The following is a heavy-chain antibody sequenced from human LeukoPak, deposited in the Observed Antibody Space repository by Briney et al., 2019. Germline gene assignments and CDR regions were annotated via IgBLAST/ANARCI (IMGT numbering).Heavy chain of an antibody. CDR2: ISYTGSS. CDR1: GGSISSGGYY. Sequence: SQTLSLTCTVSGGSISSGGYYWSWIRQHPGKGLEWIGYISYTGSSNYNPSLNSRVRISGDTSKNQFSLRLSSVTAADTAVYYCARDGWKDSGGYFAFDIWGQGTLVTVSS. CDR3: ARDGWKDSGGYFAFDI. J-gene: IGHJ3*02. D-gene: IGHD3-22*01. V-gene: IGHV4-61*08.